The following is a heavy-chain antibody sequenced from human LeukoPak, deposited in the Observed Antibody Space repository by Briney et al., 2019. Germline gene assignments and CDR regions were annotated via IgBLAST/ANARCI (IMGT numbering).Heavy chain of an antibody. J-gene: IGHJ6*03. D-gene: IGHD3-3*01. V-gene: IGHV4-59*12. CDR3: ARSTYDFWSGNYYYYMDV. CDR1: GGSISDFY. CDR2: IYHTGNT. Sequence: ASETLSLTCTVSGGSISDFYWSWIRQPPGKGLEWIGYIYHTGNTNYNPSLKSRVTISVDTSKNRFSLKLSSVTAADTAVYYCARSTYDFWSGNYYYYMDVWGKGTTVTVSS.